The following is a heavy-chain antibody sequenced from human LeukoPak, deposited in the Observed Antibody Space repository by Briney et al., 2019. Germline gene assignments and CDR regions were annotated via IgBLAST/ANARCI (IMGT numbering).Heavy chain of an antibody. D-gene: IGHD3-16*01. J-gene: IGHJ4*02. CDR3: AKYDRRGGYYFDY. CDR2: ISSSSSYI. V-gene: IGHV3-21*01. Sequence: GGSLRLSCAASGFTFSSYSMNWVRQAPGKGLEWVSSISSSSSYIYYADSVEGRFTISRDNAKNSLYLQMNSLRAEDTAVYYCAKYDRRGGYYFDYWGQGTPVTVSS. CDR1: GFTFSSYS.